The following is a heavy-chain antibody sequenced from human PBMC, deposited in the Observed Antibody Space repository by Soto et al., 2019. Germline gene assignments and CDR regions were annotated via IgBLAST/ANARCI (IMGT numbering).Heavy chain of an antibody. CDR1: GGSISSGGYY. V-gene: IGHV4-31*03. J-gene: IGHJ3*02. Sequence: SETLSLTCTVSGGSISSGGYYWSWIRQHPGKGLEWIGYIYYSGSTYYNPSLKSRVTISVDTSKNQFSLKLSSVTGADTAVYYCARAKAVVIAALDIWGQGTMVTVSS. CDR2: IYYSGST. D-gene: IGHD2-21*01. CDR3: ARAKAVVIAALDI.